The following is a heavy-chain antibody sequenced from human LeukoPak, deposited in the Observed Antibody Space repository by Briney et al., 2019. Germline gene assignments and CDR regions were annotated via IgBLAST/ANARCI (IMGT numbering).Heavy chain of an antibody. Sequence: SETLSLTCAVYGGSFSGYYWSWIRQPPGKGLEWIAEINHSRSTNYNPSLKSRVTISVDTSKNQFSLKLSSVTAADTAVYYCARGAVLRYFDWLSGGGYFDYWGQGTLVTVSS. CDR1: GGSFSGYY. CDR2: INHSRST. CDR3: ARGAVLRYFDWLSGGGYFDY. V-gene: IGHV4-34*01. J-gene: IGHJ4*02. D-gene: IGHD3-9*01.